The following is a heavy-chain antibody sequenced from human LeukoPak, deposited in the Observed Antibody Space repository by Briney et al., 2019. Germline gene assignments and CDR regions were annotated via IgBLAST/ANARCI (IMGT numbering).Heavy chain of an antibody. CDR3: ARASTPSYSSSHVTI. J-gene: IGHJ3*02. CDR1: GYTFTGYY. D-gene: IGHD6-13*01. CDR2: INPNSGGT. Sequence: ASVKVSCKASGYTFTGYYTHWGRQAPGQGLEWMGWINPNSGGTNYAQTFQGWVTMTTDTSISTAYMELSRLRSDDTAVYYCARASTPSYSSSHVTIWGQGTKVTVSS. V-gene: IGHV1-2*04.